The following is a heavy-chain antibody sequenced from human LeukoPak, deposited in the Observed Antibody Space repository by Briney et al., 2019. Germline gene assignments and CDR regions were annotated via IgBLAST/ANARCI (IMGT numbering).Heavy chain of an antibody. CDR3: ARAGSFHGSGSYYNNY. D-gene: IGHD3-10*01. CDR2: ISGSGGST. J-gene: IGHJ4*02. Sequence: GGSLRLSCAASGFTFSTYAMSWVRLAPGKGLEWVSGISGSGGSTYYADSVKGRFTSSRDNSNNTLYVQMNSLRVEDTAVYYCARAGSFHGSGSYYNNYWGQGTLVTVSS. V-gene: IGHV3-23*01. CDR1: GFTFSTYA.